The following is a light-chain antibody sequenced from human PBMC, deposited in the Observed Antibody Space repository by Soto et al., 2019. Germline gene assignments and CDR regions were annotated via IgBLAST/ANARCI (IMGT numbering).Light chain of an antibody. CDR3: QQYNSYPT. CDR1: QSISSW. V-gene: IGKV1-5*01. Sequence: DIQMTQSPSTLSASVGDRVTITCRASQSISSWLAWYQQKPGKAPKLLIYDASSLESGVPSRFSGSGSGKDFTLTISSLRPDDFATYYCQQYNSYPTFGQGTRLEIK. J-gene: IGKJ5*01. CDR2: DAS.